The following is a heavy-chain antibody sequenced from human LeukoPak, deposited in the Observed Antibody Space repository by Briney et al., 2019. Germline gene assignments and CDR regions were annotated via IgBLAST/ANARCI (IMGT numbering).Heavy chain of an antibody. Sequence: SETLSLTCTVSGGSISSYYWGWIRQAAGKGLEWIGRIYTSGSTNYNPSLKSRVTMSVDTSKNQFSLKLSSVTAADTAVYYCARARGYSGYEADYYGMDVWGQGTTVTVSS. D-gene: IGHD5-12*01. CDR1: GGSISSYY. V-gene: IGHV4-4*07. CDR3: ARARGYSGYEADYYGMDV. CDR2: IYTSGST. J-gene: IGHJ6*02.